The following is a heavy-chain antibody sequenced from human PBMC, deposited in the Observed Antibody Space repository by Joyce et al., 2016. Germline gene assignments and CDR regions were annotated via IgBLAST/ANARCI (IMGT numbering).Heavy chain of an antibody. CDR3: AKDQWSQWRAYYYGMDV. CDR2: MSFNESNK. Sequence: VQLEESGGGVVQPGGSLRLACVASGITFSQLGFYWVRQAPGKGLEWVAVMSFNESNKFYGGSVKGRFTMSRDTSKNTVYLQMNSLRSDDTAVYYCAKDQWSQWRAYYYGMDVWGQGITVTVSS. CDR1: GITFSQLG. V-gene: IGHV3-30*18. J-gene: IGHJ6*02. D-gene: IGHD2-21*01.